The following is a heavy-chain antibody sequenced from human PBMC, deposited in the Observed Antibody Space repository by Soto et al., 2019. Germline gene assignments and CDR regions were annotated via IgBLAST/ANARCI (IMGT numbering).Heavy chain of an antibody. V-gene: IGHV4-39*01. CDR2: IYYSGST. Sequence: PSETLSLTCTVSGGSISSSSYYWGWIRQPPGKGLEWIGSIYYSGSTYYNPSLKSRVTISVDASKNQFSLKLSSVTAADTAVYYCANTPHYYDSSGYYPSLDYWGQGTLVTVSS. CDR3: ANTPHYYDSSGYYPSLDY. CDR1: GGSISSSSYY. J-gene: IGHJ4*02. D-gene: IGHD3-22*01.